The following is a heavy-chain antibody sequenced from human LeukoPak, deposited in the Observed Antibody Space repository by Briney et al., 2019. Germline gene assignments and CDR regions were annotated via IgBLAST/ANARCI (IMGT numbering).Heavy chain of an antibody. CDR2: IIPIFGTA. V-gene: IGHV1-69*05. D-gene: IGHD6-13*01. Sequence: ASVKVSCKASVGTFSSYAISWVRQAPGQGLEWMGGIIPIFGTANYAQKFQGRVTNTTDESTSTAYMDLSSLRSEDTAVYYCARAYSSSWYDAVYFDYWGQGTLVTVSS. J-gene: IGHJ4*02. CDR3: ARAYSSSWYDAVYFDY. CDR1: VGTFSSYA.